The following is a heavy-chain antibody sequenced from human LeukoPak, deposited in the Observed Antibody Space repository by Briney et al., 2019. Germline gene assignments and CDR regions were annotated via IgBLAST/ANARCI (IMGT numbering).Heavy chain of an antibody. J-gene: IGHJ4*02. D-gene: IGHD5-24*01. CDR3: ARDRSRREGVKREY. Sequence: SVKVSCKASGGTFSSYTISWVRQAPGQGLEWMGRIIPILGIANYAQKFQGRVTITADKSTSTADKEEISLRSEDTAVYYCARDRSRREGVKREYWGQGTLVTVSS. CDR1: GGTFSSYT. V-gene: IGHV1-69*04. CDR2: IIPILGIA.